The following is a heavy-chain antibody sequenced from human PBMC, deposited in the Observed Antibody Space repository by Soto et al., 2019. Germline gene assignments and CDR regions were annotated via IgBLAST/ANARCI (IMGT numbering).Heavy chain of an antibody. CDR2: FIPIFGTT. CDR1: GGSIKNFA. Sequence: VQLVQSGAEVKRPGSSLKVSCKASGGSIKNFAISWVRQAPGQGPEWMGGFIPIFGTTYYAQKFQGRVTIIADESTSTLNMELRALTSEDTAVYYCAHDTSGYYFYSFDNWGQGTLVTVS. D-gene: IGHD3-22*01. CDR3: AHDTSGYYFYSFDN. V-gene: IGHV1-69*01. J-gene: IGHJ4*02.